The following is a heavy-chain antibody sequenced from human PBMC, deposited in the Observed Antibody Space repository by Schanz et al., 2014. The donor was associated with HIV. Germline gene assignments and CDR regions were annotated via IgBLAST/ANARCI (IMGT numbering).Heavy chain of an antibody. D-gene: IGHD3-10*01. CDR2: INHSGST. V-gene: IGHV4-34*01. CDR1: GGSFSGYF. Sequence: QVQLQQWGAGLLKPSETLSLTCAVYGGSFSGYFWAWIRQPPGKGLEWIGEINHSGSTNYNPSLKSRVTISVDPSKNHFSLELTSVTAADTAVYYCARESGSGSYSFPDYWGQGILVTVSS. J-gene: IGHJ4*02. CDR3: ARESGSGSYSFPDY.